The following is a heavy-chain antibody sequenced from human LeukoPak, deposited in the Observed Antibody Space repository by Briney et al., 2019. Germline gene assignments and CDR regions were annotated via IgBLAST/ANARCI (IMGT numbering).Heavy chain of an antibody. CDR1: GFKFDNYG. D-gene: IGHD3-10*01. Sequence: PGGSLRLSCVASGFKFDNYGMHWVRQAPGKGLEWVSGISWDGSSIGYADSVKGRFTISRDNAKNSLFLQMNSLRAEDTALYYCVLGELLQNTGEKPWGQGTLVTVSS. J-gene: IGHJ4*02. CDR3: VLGELLQNTGEKP. V-gene: IGHV3-9*01. CDR2: ISWDGSSI.